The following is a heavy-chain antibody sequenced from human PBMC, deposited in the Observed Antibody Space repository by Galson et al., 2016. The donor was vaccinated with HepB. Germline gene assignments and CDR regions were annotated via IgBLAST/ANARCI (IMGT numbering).Heavy chain of an antibody. CDR2: VYQTGRT. D-gene: IGHD2-2*01. J-gene: IGHJ4*02. CDR1: GGSITIRDW. V-gene: IGHV4-4*02. Sequence: ETLSLTCAVSGGSITIRDWWSWVRQPPGKGLEWIGEVYQTGRTIYNPSLSSRVTISLDTSRSQFSLRLTSVTAADTAIYYCARRNYARFDDWGPGTLVTVSS. CDR3: ARRNYARFDD.